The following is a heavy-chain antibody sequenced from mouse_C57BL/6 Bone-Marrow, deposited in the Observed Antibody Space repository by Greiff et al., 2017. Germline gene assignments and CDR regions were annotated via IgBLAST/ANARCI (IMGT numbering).Heavy chain of an antibody. CDR3: SSFDGNYFDF. Sequence: EVQLQESGAELVRPGASVKLSCTASGFNIKDDYIHWVKQRPEQGLEWIGWVDPEIGDTEYASKFQGKATITSDTSSNTAYLQLSSLTSEDTAVYYCSSFDGNYFDFWGQGTPLTVAS. CDR1: GFNIKDDY. CDR2: VDPEIGDT. V-gene: IGHV14-4*01. D-gene: IGHD2-3*01. J-gene: IGHJ2*01.